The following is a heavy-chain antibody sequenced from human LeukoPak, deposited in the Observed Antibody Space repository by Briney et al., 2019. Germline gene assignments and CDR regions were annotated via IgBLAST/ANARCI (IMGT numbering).Heavy chain of an antibody. Sequence: SETLSLTCTVSGDSISSSSYYWGWVRQPPGKGLEWIGSIYYRGNTYYNPSLKSRVTISIDTSKNQFSLRLTSVTAADTAVYFCARDLTGGNCCWGQGTLVTVSS. D-gene: IGHD4-23*01. CDR3: ARDLTGGNCC. V-gene: IGHV4-39*07. CDR1: GDSISSSSYY. J-gene: IGHJ4*02. CDR2: IYYRGNT.